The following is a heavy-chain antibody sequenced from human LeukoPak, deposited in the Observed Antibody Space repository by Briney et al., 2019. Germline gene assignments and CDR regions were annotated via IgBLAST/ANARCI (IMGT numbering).Heavy chain of an antibody. Sequence: SETLSLTCAVSGYSISSGFSWGWIRQPPGKGLEWIGSIYHDGRNYYNPSLKSRVTISVDTSKNQFSLKLSSVTAADTAVYYCARLLGGNGLSYYGMDVWGKGTTVTVSS. J-gene: IGHJ6*04. CDR2: IYHDGRN. CDR3: ARLLGGNGLSYYGMDV. D-gene: IGHD1-1*01. V-gene: IGHV4-38-2*01. CDR1: GYSISSGFS.